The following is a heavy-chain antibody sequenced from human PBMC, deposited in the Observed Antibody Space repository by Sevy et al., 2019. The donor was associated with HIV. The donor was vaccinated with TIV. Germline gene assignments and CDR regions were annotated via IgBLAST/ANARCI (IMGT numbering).Heavy chain of an antibody. Sequence: SETLSLTCSVSGGSIVSSSHYWGWIRQPPGKGLEWLGRIYYSGDTYYNPSLNGRLTISIDTSKNQFSLNLRSVTAADTAIYHCAREAGGYDYDYGMDVWGQGTTVTVSS. D-gene: IGHD5-12*01. CDR2: IYYSGDT. V-gene: IGHV4-39*02. J-gene: IGHJ6*02. CDR1: GGSIVSSSHY. CDR3: AREAGGYDYDYGMDV.